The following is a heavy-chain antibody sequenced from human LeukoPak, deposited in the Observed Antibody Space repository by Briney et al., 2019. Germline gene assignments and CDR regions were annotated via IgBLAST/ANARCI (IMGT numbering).Heavy chain of an antibody. CDR3: ARARGGSYYYNYMDV. J-gene: IGHJ6*03. D-gene: IGHD3-16*01. Sequence: GASVKVSCKASGYTFTSYGISWVRQAPGQGLEWMGWISAYNGNTNYAQKLQGRVTMTTDTSTSTAYMALRSLRSDDTAVYYCARARGGSYYYNYMDVWGKGTTVTVSS. CDR2: ISAYNGNT. V-gene: IGHV1-18*01. CDR1: GYTFTSYG.